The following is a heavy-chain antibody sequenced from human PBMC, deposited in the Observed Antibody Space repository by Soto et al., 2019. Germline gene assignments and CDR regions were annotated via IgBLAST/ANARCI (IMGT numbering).Heavy chain of an antibody. V-gene: IGHV4-59*08. CDR2: IYYSGST. CDR1: GGSISSYY. CDR3: ARRWGAAVDY. J-gene: IGHJ4*02. D-gene: IGHD1-26*01. Sequence: QVQLQESGPGLVKPSETLSLTCTVSGGSISSYYWGWIRQPPGKGLEWIGYIYYSGSTNYNPSLSSRVTISVDTSKTQFSLKLSSVSAADTAVYYCARRWGAAVDYWGQGTLVTVPS.